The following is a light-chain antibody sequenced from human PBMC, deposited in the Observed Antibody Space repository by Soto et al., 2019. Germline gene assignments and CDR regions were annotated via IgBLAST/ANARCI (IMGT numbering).Light chain of an antibody. Sequence: DIQMTQSPKSLYASVGDRVTINCQASQVINNYLNWYQQKPGKAPKLLIFDASILETGVPSKFSGSGSGTDFTFSMRSLQSEDIAIYYCEQYENLPITFGQGTRLEI. J-gene: IGKJ5*01. CDR3: EQYENLPIT. CDR2: DAS. CDR1: QVINNY. V-gene: IGKV1-33*01.